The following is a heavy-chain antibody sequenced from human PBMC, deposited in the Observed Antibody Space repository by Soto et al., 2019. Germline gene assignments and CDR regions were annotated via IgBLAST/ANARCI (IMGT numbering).Heavy chain of an antibody. D-gene: IGHD1-20*01. Sequence: VQLVESGGGLVQPGGSLRLSCAASGFTFGSYAMTWVRQAPGQGLEWVSGISGGGSGRYSSDSVAARFTISRDNPKNLLYLQMNTLRVEDTGVYFCARVRYPSAPRRPLDYYFMDVWGNGTTITVSS. CDR1: GFTFGSYA. J-gene: IGHJ6*03. CDR2: ISGGGSGR. CDR3: ARVRYPSAPRRPLDYYFMDV. V-gene: IGHV3-23*04.